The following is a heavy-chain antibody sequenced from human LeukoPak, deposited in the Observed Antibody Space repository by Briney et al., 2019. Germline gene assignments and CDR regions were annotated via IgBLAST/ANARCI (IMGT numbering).Heavy chain of an antibody. V-gene: IGHV4-59*01. CDR3: ARRDYYGSGVLDY. J-gene: IGHJ4*02. Sequence: SETLSLTCTVSGGSISSYYWSWIRQPPGKGLEWIGYIYYSGSTNYNPSLKSQVTISVDTSKNQFSLKLSSVTAADTAVYYCARRDYYGSGVLDYWGQGTLVTVSS. CDR2: IYYSGST. CDR1: GGSISSYY. D-gene: IGHD3-10*01.